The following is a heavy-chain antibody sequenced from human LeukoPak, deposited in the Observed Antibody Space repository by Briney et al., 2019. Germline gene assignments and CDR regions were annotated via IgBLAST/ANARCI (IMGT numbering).Heavy chain of an antibody. CDR1: GGSISSYY. D-gene: IGHD3-22*01. Sequence: PSETLSLTCTVSGGSISSYYWGWIRQPPGKGLEWTGYIYYSGSTNYNPSLKSRVTISVDTSKNQFSLKLSSVTAADTAVYYCARGHYDSSGYYSPMDFQHWGQGTLVTVSS. CDR2: IYYSGST. V-gene: IGHV4-59*08. J-gene: IGHJ1*01. CDR3: ARGHYDSSGYYSPMDFQH.